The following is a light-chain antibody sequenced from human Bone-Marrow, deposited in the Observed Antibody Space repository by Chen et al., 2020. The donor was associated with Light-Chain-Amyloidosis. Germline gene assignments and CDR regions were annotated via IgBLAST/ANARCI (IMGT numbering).Light chain of an antibody. CDR1: SSDVGGDNH. J-gene: IGLJ1*01. CDR3: SSYTITNTLV. V-gene: IGLV2-14*01. CDR2: EVT. Sequence: QSALTHPAYVSGSPGQSLTISRTGTSSDVGGDNHVSWYQQHPDKAPKLMIYEVTKRPSWVPARFSGSKSDNTASLTISGLQTDDAADYFCSSYTITNTLVFGSGTRVTVL.